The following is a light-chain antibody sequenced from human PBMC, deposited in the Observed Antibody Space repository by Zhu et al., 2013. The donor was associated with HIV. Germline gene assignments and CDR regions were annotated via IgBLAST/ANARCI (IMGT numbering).Light chain of an antibody. V-gene: IGKV4-1*01. J-gene: IGKJ2*01. CDR2: WAS. Sequence: IVMTQSPDSLAVSLGERATINCRSSQSVFYSSSNKNYLAWYQHKPGQPPKLLIYWASTRESGVPERFSGSGSGTDFTLTISSLQAEDVALYFCQQHFTTPYTFGLGDQAGDQT. CDR1: QSVFYSSSNKNY. CDR3: QQHFTTPYT.